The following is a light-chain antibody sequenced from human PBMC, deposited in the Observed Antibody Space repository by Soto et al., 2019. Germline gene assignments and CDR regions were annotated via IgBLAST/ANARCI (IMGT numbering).Light chain of an antibody. CDR3: LQTNTFPRT. CDR1: QGISSW. J-gene: IGKJ4*02. CDR2: AAS. Sequence: DIQMTQSPSSVSASVGDRVTITCRASQGISSWLDWYQQKPGRAPKLLIYAASTLQSGVPSRFSGSGSGTEFTLTITSMQHEDFATYYCLQTNTFPRTFGGGTKVEIK. V-gene: IGKV1-12*01.